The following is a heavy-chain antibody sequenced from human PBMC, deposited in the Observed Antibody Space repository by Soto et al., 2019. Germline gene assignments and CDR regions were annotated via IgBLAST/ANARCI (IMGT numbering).Heavy chain of an antibody. CDR2: IIPIFGTA. V-gene: IGHV1-69*13. CDR3: AREAVCSSTSCSLIDY. J-gene: IGHJ4*02. D-gene: IGHD2-2*01. CDR1: GGTFSSYA. Sequence: GASVKVSCKASGGTFSSYAISWVRQAPGQGLEWMGGIIPIFGTANYAQKFQGRVTITADESTSTAYMELSSLGSEDTAVYYCAREAVCSSTSCSLIDYWGQGTLVTVSS.